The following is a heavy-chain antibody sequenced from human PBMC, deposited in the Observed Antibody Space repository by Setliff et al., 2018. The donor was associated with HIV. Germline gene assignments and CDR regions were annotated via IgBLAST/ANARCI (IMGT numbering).Heavy chain of an antibody. V-gene: IGHV4-39*07. D-gene: IGHD6-19*01. Sequence: TSETLFLTCTVSGDSITNDDYYWGWIRQPPGKGLEWIGEINHSGSTNYNPSLKSRVTISVDTSKNQFSLRLSSVIAADTAVYYCARGPPGSSIGWYVGYWGQGTLVTVSS. CDR3: ARGPPGSSIGWYVGY. CDR1: GDSITNDDYY. J-gene: IGHJ4*02. CDR2: INHSGST.